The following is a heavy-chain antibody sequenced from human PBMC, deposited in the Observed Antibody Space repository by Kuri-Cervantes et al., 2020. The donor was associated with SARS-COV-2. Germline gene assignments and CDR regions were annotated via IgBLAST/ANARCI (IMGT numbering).Heavy chain of an antibody. CDR2: IYYSGST. CDR3: AGGTLWFTELLDY. V-gene: IGHV4-59*01. J-gene: IGHJ4*02. D-gene: IGHD3-10*01. CDR1: GGSISSYY. Sequence: SETLSLTCTVSGGSISSYYWSWIRQPPGKGLEWIGYIYYSGSTNYNPSLKSRVTISVDTSKNQFSLKLSSVTAADTAVYYCAGGTLWFTELLDYWGQGTLVTVSS.